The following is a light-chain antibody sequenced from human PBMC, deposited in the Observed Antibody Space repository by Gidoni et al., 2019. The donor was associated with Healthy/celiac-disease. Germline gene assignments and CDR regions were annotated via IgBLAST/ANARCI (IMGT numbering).Light chain of an antibody. J-gene: IGKJ4*01. CDR3: QQRSNWPELT. CDR1: QSVSSY. CDR2: HAS. Sequence: EIVLTQSPATLYVSPGERATLSCRASQSVSSYLALYQQKPGQAPRLLIYHASNRATGIPAKFSGSGSGTDFTLTISSLEPEDFAVYYCQQRSNWPELTFGGGTKVEIK. V-gene: IGKV3-11*01.